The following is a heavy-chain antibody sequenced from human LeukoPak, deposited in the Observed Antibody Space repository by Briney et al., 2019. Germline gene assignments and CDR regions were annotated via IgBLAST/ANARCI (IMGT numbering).Heavy chain of an antibody. J-gene: IGHJ4*02. V-gene: IGHV1-2*04. CDR1: GYTFTGYY. CDR3: ARGARFGERGFDY. CDR2: INPNSGGT. D-gene: IGHD3-10*01. Sequence: ASVKVSCKASGYTFTGYYMHWVRQAPGQGLEWMGWINPNSGGTNCAQKFQGWVTMTRDTSISTAYMELSRLRSDDTAVYYCARGARFGERGFDYWGQGTLVTVSS.